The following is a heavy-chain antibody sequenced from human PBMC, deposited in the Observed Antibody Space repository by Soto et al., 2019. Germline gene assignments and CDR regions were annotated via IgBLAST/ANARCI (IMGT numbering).Heavy chain of an antibody. CDR3: AKTDGYEVEY. J-gene: IGHJ4*02. Sequence: EXLEIYCKCSGYXFVSYWFVWVRHMPGKGLECMGSIYPGYSDTTYRPSIQGQVTISADKSSTTVYLKWNTLNASDTAMYYCAKTDGYEVEYWGQGTQVTVS. D-gene: IGHD5-18*01. CDR1: GYXFVSYW. V-gene: IGHV5-51*01. CDR2: IYPGYSDT.